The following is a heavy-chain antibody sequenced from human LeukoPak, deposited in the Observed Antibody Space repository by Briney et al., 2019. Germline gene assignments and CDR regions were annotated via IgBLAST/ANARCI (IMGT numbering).Heavy chain of an antibody. CDR3: ARGELGMNYYYMDV. CDR1: GGTFSSYA. D-gene: IGHD1-26*01. CDR2: IIPIFGTA. Sequence: SVKVSCKASGGTFSSYAISWVRQAPGQGLEWMGGIIPIFGTANYAQKFQGRVTITADKSTSTAYMELSSLRSEDTAVYYCARGELGMNYYYMDVWGKGTTVTVSS. V-gene: IGHV1-69*06. J-gene: IGHJ6*03.